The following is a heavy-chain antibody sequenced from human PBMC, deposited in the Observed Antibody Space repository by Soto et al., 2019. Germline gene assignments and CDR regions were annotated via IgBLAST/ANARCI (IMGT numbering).Heavy chain of an antibody. Sequence: PSETLFLTCTVSNGSVSSGTYSWSWVRQPPGKGLEWIGYIYYSGTTYYTPSLKSRLTMSMDRANDHFSLNLTSVTAADTAVYFCARGHYYYGMDVWGQGITVTVSS. CDR3: ARGHYYYGMDV. J-gene: IGHJ6*02. CDR1: NGSVSSGTYS. V-gene: IGHV4-30-2*01. CDR2: IYYSGTT.